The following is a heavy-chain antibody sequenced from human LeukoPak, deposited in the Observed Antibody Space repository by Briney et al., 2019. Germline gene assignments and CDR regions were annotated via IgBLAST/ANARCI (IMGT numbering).Heavy chain of an antibody. CDR1: GFSFSSYT. Sequence: NPGGSLRLSSASSGFSFSSYTMNWGRQAPGKGLEWVSIISSSSTYIYYADSVKGRFTISRDNAKNALYLQMNSLRVEETAVYYCARDGRCGGDCYASWGQGTLVTVSS. V-gene: IGHV3-21*01. D-gene: IGHD2-21*02. CDR3: ARDGRCGGDCYAS. CDR2: ISSSSTYI. J-gene: IGHJ4*02.